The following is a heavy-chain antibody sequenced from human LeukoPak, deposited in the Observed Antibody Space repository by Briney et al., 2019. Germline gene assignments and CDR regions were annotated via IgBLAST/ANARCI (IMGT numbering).Heavy chain of an antibody. CDR2: INHSGST. CDR1: GGSFSGYY. D-gene: IGHD2-2*01. Sequence: SETLSLTCAVYGGSFSGYYWSWIRQPPGKGLEWIGEINHSGSTNYNPSLKSRVTISVDTSKNQFSLKLSSVTAADTAVYYCARLPTKYCSGTSCAPPDLDYWGQGTLVTVSS. J-gene: IGHJ4*02. CDR3: ARLPTKYCSGTSCAPPDLDY. V-gene: IGHV4-34*01.